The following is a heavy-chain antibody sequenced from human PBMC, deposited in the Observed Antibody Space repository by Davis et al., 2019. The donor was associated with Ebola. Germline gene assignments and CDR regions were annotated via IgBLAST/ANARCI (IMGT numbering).Heavy chain of an antibody. CDR1: GFTFSNYW. J-gene: IGHJ5*02. V-gene: IGHV3-74*01. Sequence: HTGGSLRLSCAVSGFTFSNYWMHWVRQVPGTGPVWVSRINTDGSAATYADSVKGRFIISRDNAKNTLSLQMIDLRSEDTACYYCTRDLYGSGGDYFDPWGQGTLVTVSS. D-gene: IGHD3-10*01. CDR2: INTDGSAA. CDR3: TRDLYGSGGDYFDP.